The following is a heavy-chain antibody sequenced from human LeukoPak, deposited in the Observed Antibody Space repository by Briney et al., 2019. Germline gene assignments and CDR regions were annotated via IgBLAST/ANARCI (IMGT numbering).Heavy chain of an antibody. D-gene: IGHD3-3*01. CDR1: GGSISSSSYY. CDR3: ASSFGLRFLEWPIDY. CDR2: IYYSGTT. V-gene: IGHV4-39*01. J-gene: IGHJ4*02. Sequence: SETLSLTCTVSGGSISSSSYYWGWIRQPPGKGLEWIGRIYYSGTTYYNPSLKSRVTISVDTSKNPFSLKLSSVTAADTAVYYCASSFGLRFLEWPIDYWGQGTLVTVSS.